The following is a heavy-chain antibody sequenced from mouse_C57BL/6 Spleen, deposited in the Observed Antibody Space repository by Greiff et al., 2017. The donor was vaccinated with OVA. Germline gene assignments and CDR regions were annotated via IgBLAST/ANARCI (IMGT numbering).Heavy chain of an antibody. CDR1: GFNIKDYY. V-gene: IGHV14-2*01. CDR2: IDPEDGET. Sequence: EVMLVESGAELVKPGASVKLSCTASGFNIKDYYMHWVKQRTEQGLEWIGRIDPEDGETTYAPKFQGKATITADTSSNTAYLQLSSLTSEDTAVYYCARTLSSYWYFDVWGTGTTVTVSS. J-gene: IGHJ1*03. CDR3: ARTLSSYWYFDV. D-gene: IGHD1-1*01.